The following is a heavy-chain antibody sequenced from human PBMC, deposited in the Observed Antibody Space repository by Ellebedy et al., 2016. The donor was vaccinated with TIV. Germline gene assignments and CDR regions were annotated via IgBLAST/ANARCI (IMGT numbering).Heavy chain of an antibody. D-gene: IGHD4-23*01. J-gene: IGHJ4*02. Sequence: SGPTLVKPTQTLTLTCTFSGFSLSTSGVGVGWIRQPPGKALEWLALIYWNDDKRYSPSLKSRLTITKDTSKNQVVLTMTNMDPVDTATYYCARISDYGGNRAFDYWGQGTLVTVSS. CDR1: GFSLSTSGVG. V-gene: IGHV2-5*01. CDR3: ARISDYGGNRAFDY. CDR2: IYWNDDK.